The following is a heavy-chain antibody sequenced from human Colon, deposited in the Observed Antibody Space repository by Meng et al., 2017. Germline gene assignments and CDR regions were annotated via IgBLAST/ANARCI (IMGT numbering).Heavy chain of an antibody. CDR3: ARDLGITVTGPYNDVFDN. Sequence: GGSLRPSCAASGFTFSNHDLPWVRQAPGKGLEWVAVMWADGYTTHYTDSVRSRFTTSRDSSKNTVYLQSNSLRAEDTAVYYCARDLGITVTGPYNDVFDNWGQGTMVTVSS. V-gene: IGHV3-33*01. CDR1: GFTFSNHD. CDR2: MWADGYTT. J-gene: IGHJ3*02. D-gene: IGHD4-17*01.